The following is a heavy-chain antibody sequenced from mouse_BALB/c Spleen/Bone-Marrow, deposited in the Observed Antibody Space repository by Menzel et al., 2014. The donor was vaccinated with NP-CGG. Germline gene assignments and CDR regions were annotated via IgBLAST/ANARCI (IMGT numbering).Heavy chain of an antibody. J-gene: IGHJ2*01. Sequence: VQGVESGSVLVRPGASVKLSCKASGYTFTSSWMHWAKQRPGQGLEWIGEIHPNSGNTNYNEKFKGKATLTVDTSSSTAYVDLSSLTSEDFAVYYCARGGYGNYYFDYWGQGTTLTVSS. D-gene: IGHD2-1*01. V-gene: IGHV1S130*01. CDR3: ARGGYGNYYFDY. CDR2: IHPNSGNT. CDR1: GYTFTSSW.